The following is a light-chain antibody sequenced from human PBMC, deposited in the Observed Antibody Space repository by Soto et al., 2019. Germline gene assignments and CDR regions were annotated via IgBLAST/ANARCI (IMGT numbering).Light chain of an antibody. CDR2: TNN. Sequence: QSVLTQPPSVSGTPGQRVTISCSGSSSNIATNSVNWYRQLPAMAPRLLIYTNNRRPSEVPDRFSGSKSGTSASLAISGLQSEDEADYYCAVWDDNLNSVVFGGGTKVTVL. CDR3: AVWDDNLNSVV. J-gene: IGLJ2*01. V-gene: IGLV1-44*01. CDR1: SSNIATNS.